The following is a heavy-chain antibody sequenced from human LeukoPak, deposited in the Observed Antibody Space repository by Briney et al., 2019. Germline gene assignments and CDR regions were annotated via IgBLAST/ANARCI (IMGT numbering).Heavy chain of an antibody. V-gene: IGHV3-23*01. J-gene: IGHJ4*02. CDR3: ATCITIFGVVDY. D-gene: IGHD3-3*01. CDR2: ISGSGGST. CDR1: GFTCSSYA. Sequence: GGSLRLSCAASGFTCSSYAMSWVRQAPGKELEWFSAISGSGGSTYYADSVKGRFTISRDNSKNTLYLQMNSLRAEDTAVYYCATCITIFGVVDYWGQGTLVTVSS.